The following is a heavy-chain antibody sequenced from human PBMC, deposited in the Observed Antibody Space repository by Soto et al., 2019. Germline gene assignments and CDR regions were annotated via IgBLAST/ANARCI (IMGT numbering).Heavy chain of an antibody. V-gene: IGHV4-61*01. CDR2: VFDAATT. D-gene: IGHD4-17*01. CDR1: GESVGRGTNY. J-gene: IGHJ6*02. Sequence: QVHLQESGPGLVKPSGTLSLICSVSGESVGRGTNYWSWVRQAPGRGLEWIGYVFDAATTNYSPSCESRVSISLDAAKNQVSLKLTSVTAADTAIYYCARDRRGRADGFIYYYGMEVWGQGTSVTVSS. CDR3: ARDRRGRADGFIYYYGMEV.